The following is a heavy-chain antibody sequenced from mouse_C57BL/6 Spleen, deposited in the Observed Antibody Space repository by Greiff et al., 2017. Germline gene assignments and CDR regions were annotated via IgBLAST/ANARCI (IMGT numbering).Heavy chain of an antibody. CDR3: ATFYCSNYYYAMDY. CDR2: IDPNSGGT. CDR1: GYTFTSYW. Sequence: QVQLQQPGAELVKPGASVKLSCKASGYTFTSYWMHWVKQRPGRGLEWIGRIDPNSGGTKYNEKFKSKATLTVDKPSSPAYMQLSSLTSEDSAVYYCATFYCSNYYYAMDYWGQGTSVTVSS. V-gene: IGHV1-72*01. D-gene: IGHD2-5*01. J-gene: IGHJ4*01.